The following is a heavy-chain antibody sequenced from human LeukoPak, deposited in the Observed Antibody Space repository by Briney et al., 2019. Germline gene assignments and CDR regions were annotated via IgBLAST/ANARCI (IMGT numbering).Heavy chain of an antibody. CDR3: ARRALSVSTVRGVNWYFDL. CDR2: ISHSGST. Sequence: SETLSLTCAVSGGSFSGYYWSWIRQPPGKGLEWIGEISHSGSTNYNPSLKSRVTMAMDTSNNQVFLNLNDVTAADTAVYSCARRALSVSTVRGVNWYFDLWGRGTLVTVSS. V-gene: IGHV4-34*01. D-gene: IGHD3-10*02. J-gene: IGHJ2*01. CDR1: GGSFSGYY.